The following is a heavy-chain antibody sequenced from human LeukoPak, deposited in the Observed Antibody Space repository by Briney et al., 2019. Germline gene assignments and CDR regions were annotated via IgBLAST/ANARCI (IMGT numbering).Heavy chain of an antibody. CDR1: GYNFISYG. CDR3: ARSGYCSSSSCYRESDGLDF. V-gene: IGHV1-18*01. D-gene: IGHD2-2*01. CDR2: FSTYNGNT. Sequence: ASVKVSCKASGYNFISYGVSWVRQAPGQGLEWMGWFSTYNGNTNYAQNLQYRVTMTTDPATSTAYMELTNLRSGDTAVYYCARSGYCSSSSCYRESDGLDFWGQGTMVTVSS. J-gene: IGHJ3*01.